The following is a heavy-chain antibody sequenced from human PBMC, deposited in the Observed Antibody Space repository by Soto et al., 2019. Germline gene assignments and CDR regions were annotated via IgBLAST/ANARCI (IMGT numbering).Heavy chain of an antibody. Sequence: GGSLRLSCAASGFTFSSYAMSWVRQAPGKGLEWVSAISGSGGSTYYADSVKGRFTISRDNSKNTLYLQMNSLRAEDTAVYYCAKDRVRYYYDSSGYDFDYWGQGTLVTVSS. CDR1: GFTFSSYA. CDR3: AKDRVRYYYDSSGYDFDY. J-gene: IGHJ4*02. V-gene: IGHV3-23*01. CDR2: ISGSGGST. D-gene: IGHD3-22*01.